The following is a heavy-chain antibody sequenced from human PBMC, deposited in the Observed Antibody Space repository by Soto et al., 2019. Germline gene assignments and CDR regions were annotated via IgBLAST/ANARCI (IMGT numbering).Heavy chain of an antibody. CDR2: IMPVFHTT. D-gene: IGHD6-25*01. Sequence: HGQLVQSGAEVKKPGSSVKVSCQASGGTFNNFAFTWVRQAPGQGLEWLGGIMPVFHTTNIAQTFQDRITVTADDFTTTVYMEMTSLRYDDTAVYYCATATIAPVSATLYHYGMDVWGQGTTVTVSS. CDR1: GGTFNNFA. V-gene: IGHV1-69*01. J-gene: IGHJ6*02. CDR3: ATATIAPVSATLYHYGMDV.